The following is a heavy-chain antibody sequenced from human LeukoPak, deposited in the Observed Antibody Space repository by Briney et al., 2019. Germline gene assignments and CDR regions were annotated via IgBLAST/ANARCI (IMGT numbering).Heavy chain of an antibody. CDR3: AKGLLQFLEWTFDP. J-gene: IGHJ5*02. D-gene: IGHD3-3*01. V-gene: IGHV3-30*02. CDR2: IRFDGSNK. CDR1: GFTFSSYG. Sequence: PGGSLRLSCAASGFTFSSYGMHWVRQAPGKGLEWVAFIRFDGSNKYYADSVKGRFTISRDNSKNTVYLQMNSLRAEDTAVYYCAKGLLQFLEWTFDPWGQGTLVTVSS.